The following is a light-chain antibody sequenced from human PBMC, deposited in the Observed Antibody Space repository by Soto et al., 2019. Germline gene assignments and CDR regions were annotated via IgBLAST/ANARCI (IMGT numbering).Light chain of an antibody. J-gene: IGLJ1*01. V-gene: IGLV2-14*01. Sequence: QSALTQPASVSGSPGQSIIISCTGTSIDVGGYNYVSWYQHHPGKAPKLMIYEVSNRPSGVSNRFSGSKSGNTASLTISGLQGEDEADYYCSSYTTTTTLEVFGTGTKLTVL. CDR2: EVS. CDR1: SIDVGGYNY. CDR3: SSYTTTTTLEV.